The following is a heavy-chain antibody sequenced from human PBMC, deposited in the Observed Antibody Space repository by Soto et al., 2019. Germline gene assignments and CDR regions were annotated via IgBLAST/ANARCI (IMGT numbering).Heavy chain of an antibody. J-gene: IGHJ6*02. V-gene: IGHV3-23*01. CDR3: AKGITDTGGYYYYSMDV. CDR2: ISGSGGIT. Sequence: EVKLLDSEGGLVQTGGSLRLSCAASGFTFSSYAMGWVRQAPGKGLDWVSVISGSGGITYSADSVKGRFTISRDNSKNILYLQMNGLRAEDTAVYYCAKGITDTGGYYYYSMDVWGQGTAVTVSS. D-gene: IGHD3-16*01. CDR1: GFTFSSYA.